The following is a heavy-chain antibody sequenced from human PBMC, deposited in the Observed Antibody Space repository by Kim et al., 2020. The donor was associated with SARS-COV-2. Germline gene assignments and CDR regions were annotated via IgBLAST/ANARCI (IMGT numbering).Heavy chain of an antibody. Sequence: SETLSLTCAVYGGSFSGYYWSWIRQPPGKGLEWIGEINHSGSTNYNPSLKSRVTISVDTSKNQFSLKLSSVTAADTAVYYCAQGYCSGGSCSTNWFDPWGQGTLVTVSS. CDR1: GGSFSGYY. J-gene: IGHJ5*02. D-gene: IGHD2-15*01. V-gene: IGHV4-34*01. CDR2: INHSGST. CDR3: AQGYCSGGSCSTNWFDP.